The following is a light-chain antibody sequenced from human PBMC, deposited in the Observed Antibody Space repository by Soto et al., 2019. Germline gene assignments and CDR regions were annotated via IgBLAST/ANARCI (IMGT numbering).Light chain of an antibody. Sequence: CVLTQPASVSGSAGQSIAISCSGTSSDVGAYNYVSWYQQHSGKAPKLMIYDVNYRPSGISDRFSASKSGNTATLTISRLQAEDEADYYCSSYTTSSSYVFGSGTKVTVL. CDR1: SSDVGAYNY. CDR2: DVN. V-gene: IGLV2-14*01. CDR3: SSYTTSSSYV. J-gene: IGLJ1*01.